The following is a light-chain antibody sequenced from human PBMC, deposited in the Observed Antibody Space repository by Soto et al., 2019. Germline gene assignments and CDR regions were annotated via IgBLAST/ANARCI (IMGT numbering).Light chain of an antibody. CDR3: QQSYSTPET. Sequence: DIQMTESPSSLSASVGDRVTITCRASQSISSYLNWYQQKPGKAPKLLIYAASSLQSGVPSRFSGSASGTDFTLTISSLQPEDFATYYCQQSYSTPETFGQGTRLEIK. J-gene: IGKJ5*01. V-gene: IGKV1-39*01. CDR2: AAS. CDR1: QSISSY.